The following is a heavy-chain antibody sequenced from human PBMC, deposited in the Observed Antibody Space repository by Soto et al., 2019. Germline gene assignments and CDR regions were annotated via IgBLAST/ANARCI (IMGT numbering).Heavy chain of an antibody. V-gene: IGHV6-1*01. D-gene: IGHD6-19*01. CDR1: GDSVSSNSAA. J-gene: IGHJ4*02. CDR2: TYYRSKWYN. Sequence: SETLSLTCALSGDSVSSNSAAWNWIRQSPSRGLEWLGRTYYRSKWYNDYAVSVKSRITINPDTSKNQFSLQLNSVTPEDTAVYYCARDFSYHSGWEYWDFDYWGQGTLVTVSS. CDR3: ARDFSYHSGWEYWDFDY.